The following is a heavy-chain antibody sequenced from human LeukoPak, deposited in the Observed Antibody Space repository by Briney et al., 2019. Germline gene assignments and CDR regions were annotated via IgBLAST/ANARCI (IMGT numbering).Heavy chain of an antibody. Sequence: GGSLRLSCAASGFTFSSYGMHWVRQAPGKGLEWVSSXXXXXXYIYYADXVXGRFTISRDNAENSAYLQMNSLRAEDTAVYYCXXXXXVSXXXCSSXXXXADYWGQGTLVTVSS. J-gene: IGHJ4*02. D-gene: IGHD2-2*01. V-gene: IGHV3-21*01. CDR1: GFTFSSYG. CDR2: XXXXXXYI. CDR3: XXXXXVSXXXCSSXXXXADY.